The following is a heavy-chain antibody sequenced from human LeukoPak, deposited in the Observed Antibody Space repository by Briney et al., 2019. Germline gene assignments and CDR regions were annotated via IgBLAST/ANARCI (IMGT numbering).Heavy chain of an antibody. CDR2: IYHSGST. J-gene: IGHJ4*02. D-gene: IGHD6-25*01. CDR3: ARDLAGFDY. V-gene: IGHV4-61*01. Sequence: SETLSLTCTVSGGSISSSSYYWGWIRQPPGKGLEWIGYIYHSGSTNYNPSLKSRVTISLDTSKNQFSLKLTSVTAADTAVYHCARDLAGFDYWGQGTLVTVSS. CDR1: GGSISSSSYY.